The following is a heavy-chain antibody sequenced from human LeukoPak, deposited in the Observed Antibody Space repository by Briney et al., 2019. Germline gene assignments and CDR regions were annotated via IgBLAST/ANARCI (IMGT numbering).Heavy chain of an antibody. CDR3: ARSLDSRFDI. CDR2: IFHTGNS. V-gene: IGHV4-30-2*01. J-gene: IGHJ3*02. Sequence: SETLSLTCAVSGGSISSGGYSWSWIRQPPGRGLEWIGYIFHTGNSYYNPSLKSRVAISVDGSKNQFSLKLSSVTAADTAAYYCARSLDSRFDIWGQGTMVIVSS. CDR1: GGSISSGGYS. D-gene: IGHD3-22*01.